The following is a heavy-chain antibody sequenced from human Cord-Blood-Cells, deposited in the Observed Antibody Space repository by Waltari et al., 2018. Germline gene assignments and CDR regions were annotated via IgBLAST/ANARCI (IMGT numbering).Heavy chain of an antibody. D-gene: IGHD7-27*01. CDR3: ARVTQGWSWGWGYFDY. Sequence: QVQLQESGPGLVKPSETLSLTCTVSGGSISSYYWSWIRQPPGKGLEWIGYIYYSGRTNYNPALKSRVTISVDTSKNQFSLKLSSVTAADTAVYYCARVTQGWSWGWGYFDYWGQGTLVTVSS. J-gene: IGHJ4*02. V-gene: IGHV4-59*01. CDR1: GGSISSYY. CDR2: IYYSGRT.